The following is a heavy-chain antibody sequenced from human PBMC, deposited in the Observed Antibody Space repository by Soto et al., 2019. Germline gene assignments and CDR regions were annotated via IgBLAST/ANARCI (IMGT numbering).Heavy chain of an antibody. CDR3: ANWGGIRFPRVL. Sequence: QVQLQESGPGLVKPSGTLSLTCVVSGASIFSDDWWTWVRQPPGKGLEWLGEIHHTGTTNYNSSLNSRVTISLDKIKNQFSLRLNSVTAADTAISYCANWGGIRFPRVLWGRGTLVTVSS. CDR2: IHHTGTT. D-gene: IGHD3-16*01. V-gene: IGHV4-4*02. CDR1: GASIFSDDW. J-gene: IGHJ1*01.